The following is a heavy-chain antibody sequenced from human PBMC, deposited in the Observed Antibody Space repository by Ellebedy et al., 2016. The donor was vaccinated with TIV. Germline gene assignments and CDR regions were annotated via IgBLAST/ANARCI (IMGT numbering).Heavy chain of an antibody. CDR2: IKQDGSDK. V-gene: IGHV3-7*03. CDR3: VRFPRGAPFVDYLYYMDV. D-gene: IGHD2-21*01. Sequence: PGGSLRLSCVDSGLTFSRYWMSWVRQTPGRGLEWVANIKQDGSDKNYVDSVKGRFTISRDNAKNSLYLQMNSLSADDTAVYYCVRFPRGAPFVDYLYYMDVWGKGTTVIVSS. CDR1: GLTFSRYW. J-gene: IGHJ6*03.